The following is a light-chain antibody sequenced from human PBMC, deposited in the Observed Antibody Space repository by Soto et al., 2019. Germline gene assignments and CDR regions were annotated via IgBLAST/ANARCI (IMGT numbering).Light chain of an antibody. Sequence: DIVMTQSPDSLAVSLGERATINCKSSQSVLYSSNNKNYLAWYQQKPGQPPKLLIYWASTRESGVPDRFSGSGSGTDFPLTISRLQAEDVAVYYCQQYDSTPYTFGQGTKLEIK. CDR2: WAS. V-gene: IGKV4-1*01. J-gene: IGKJ2*01. CDR1: QSVLYSSNNKNY. CDR3: QQYDSTPYT.